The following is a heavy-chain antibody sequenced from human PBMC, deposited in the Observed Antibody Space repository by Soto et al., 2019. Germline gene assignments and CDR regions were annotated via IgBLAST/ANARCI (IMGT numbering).Heavy chain of an antibody. V-gene: IGHV3-72*01. CDR3: ARGVFSSGWYGDY. Sequence: GGSLRLSCAASGFTFSDHHMDWVRQAPGKGLEWVGRSKNKANTYTTEYAASVKGRFTISRDESKNSLYLQMNSLKTEDTAVYYCARGVFSSGWYGDYWGQGTLVTVSS. D-gene: IGHD6-19*01. CDR1: GFTFSDHH. CDR2: SKNKANTYTT. J-gene: IGHJ4*02.